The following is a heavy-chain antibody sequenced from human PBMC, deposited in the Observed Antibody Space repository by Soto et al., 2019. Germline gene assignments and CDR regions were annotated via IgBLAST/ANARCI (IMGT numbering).Heavy chain of an antibody. J-gene: IGHJ6*02. CDR2: IIPIFGTA. D-gene: IGHD2-2*02. V-gene: IGHV1-69*01. CDR1: GGTFSSYA. Sequence: QVQLVQSGAEVKKPGSSVKVSCKASGGTFSSYAISWVRQAPGQGLEWMGGIIPIFGTANYAQKFQGRVTITADESTSTAYRELSSLRSEDTAVYYCARNLVVPAAIDLLHYYYGMDVWGQGTTVTVSS. CDR3: ARNLVVPAAIDLLHYYYGMDV.